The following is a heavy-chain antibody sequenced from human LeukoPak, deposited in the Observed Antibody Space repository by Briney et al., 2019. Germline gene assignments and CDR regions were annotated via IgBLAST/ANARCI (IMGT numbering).Heavy chain of an antibody. V-gene: IGHV3-21*04. Sequence: GGSLRLSCAASGFTFSSYSMNWVRQAPGKGLEWVSSISSSSSYIYYADSVKGRFTISRDNSKNTLFLQMNSLRAEDTAVYYCARERKVAGGYFDYWGQGTLVTVSS. CDR1: GFTFSSYS. CDR3: ARERKVAGGYFDY. D-gene: IGHD6-19*01. CDR2: ISSSSSYI. J-gene: IGHJ4*02.